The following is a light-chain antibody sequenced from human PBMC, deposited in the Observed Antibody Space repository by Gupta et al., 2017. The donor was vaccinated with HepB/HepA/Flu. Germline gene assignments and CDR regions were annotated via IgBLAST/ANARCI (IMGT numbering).Light chain of an antibody. V-gene: IGKV3-20*01. CDR2: GAS. Sequence: EIVLTQSPGTLSLSPGERATLSCRASQSVSSSYLAWYQQRPGQAPRLLIYGASSRATAISDRFSGSGSGTDFTLTISRLEPGDFAVYYCQQYGSSPWTFGQGTKVEI. CDR3: QQYGSSPWT. J-gene: IGKJ1*01. CDR1: QSVSSSY.